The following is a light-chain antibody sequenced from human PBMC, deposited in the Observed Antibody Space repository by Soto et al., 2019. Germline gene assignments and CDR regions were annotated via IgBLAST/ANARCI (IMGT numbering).Light chain of an antibody. CDR1: QSISSW. CDR3: QQYNSYATWT. CDR2: KAS. Sequence: DIQMTQSPSTLSASVGDRVTITCRASQSISSWLAWYQQKPGKAPKLLIYKASSLESGVPSRFSGSGSETEFTLTISSLQPDDFGSYYCQQYNSYATWTFGQGTKVEIK. V-gene: IGKV1-5*03. J-gene: IGKJ1*01.